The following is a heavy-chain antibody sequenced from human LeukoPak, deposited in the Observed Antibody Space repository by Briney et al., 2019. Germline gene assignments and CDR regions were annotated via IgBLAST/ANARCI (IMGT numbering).Heavy chain of an antibody. V-gene: IGHV3-48*01. CDR2: ITRSSSAK. CDR1: GFTFSAYS. J-gene: IGHJ4*02. Sequence: GGSLRLSCVASGFTFSAYSMNWMRQAPGKGLEWVSYITRSSSAKYYADSVKGRFTISRDNAENSLYLQMNSLRVEDTAVYYCTRDQEGSDYWGQGTPVTVSP. CDR3: TRDQEGSDY.